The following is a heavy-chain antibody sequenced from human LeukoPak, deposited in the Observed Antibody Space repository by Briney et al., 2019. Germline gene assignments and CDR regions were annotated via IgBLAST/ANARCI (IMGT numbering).Heavy chain of an antibody. CDR1: GGSISSYY. J-gene: IGHJ4*02. V-gene: IGHV4-59*01. CDR2: IYYSGST. D-gene: IGHD6-19*01. CDR3: ARDLAVAGTGLDY. Sequence: PSETLSLTCTVSGGSISSYYWSWIRQPPGKGLEWIGYIYYSGSTNYNPSLKSRVTISVDTSKNQFSLKLSSVTATDTAAYYCARDLAVAGTGLDYWGQGTLVTVSS.